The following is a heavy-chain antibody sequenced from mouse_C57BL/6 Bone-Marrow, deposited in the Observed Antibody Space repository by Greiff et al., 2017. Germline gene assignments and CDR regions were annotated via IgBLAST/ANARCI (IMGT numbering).Heavy chain of an antibody. CDR3: ARGDY. J-gene: IGHJ2*01. CDR1: GYAFTNYL. CDR2: IYPRSGNT. Sequence: VQLQQSGAELVRPGTSVKVSCKASGYAFTNYLIEWVKQRPGQGLEWIGEIYPRSGNTYYNEKFKGKATLTADKSSSTAYMELRSLTAEDSAVYFCARGDYWGQGTTLTVSS. V-gene: IGHV1-54*01.